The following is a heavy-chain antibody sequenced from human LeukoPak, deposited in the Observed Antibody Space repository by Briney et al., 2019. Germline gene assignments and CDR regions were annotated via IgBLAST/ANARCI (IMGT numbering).Heavy chain of an antibody. V-gene: IGHV4-38-2*02. CDR3: ARDRYSYGYVVDY. J-gene: IGHJ4*02. D-gene: IGHD5-18*01. Sequence: SETLSLTCTVSGYSISSGYDWGWMRQAPGKGLEWIGSIYYSGSTYYNPSLKSRVTISVDTSKNQFSLKLSSVTAADTAVYYCARDRYSYGYVVDYWGQGTLVTVSS. CDR2: IYYSGST. CDR1: GYSISSGYD.